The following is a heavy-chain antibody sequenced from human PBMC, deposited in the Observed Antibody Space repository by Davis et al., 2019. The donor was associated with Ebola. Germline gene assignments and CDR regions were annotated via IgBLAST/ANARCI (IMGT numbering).Heavy chain of an antibody. CDR2: IKQDGSEK. CDR1: GFTFSSYA. Sequence: GESLKISCAASGFTFSSYAMSWVRQAPGKGLEWVANIKQDGSEKNYVDSVRGRFIISRDNAKNSLYLQMNSLRAEDTAVYYCARDVLGLYGMDVWGQGTTVTVSS. D-gene: IGHD6-19*01. J-gene: IGHJ6*02. CDR3: ARDVLGLYGMDV. V-gene: IGHV3-7*03.